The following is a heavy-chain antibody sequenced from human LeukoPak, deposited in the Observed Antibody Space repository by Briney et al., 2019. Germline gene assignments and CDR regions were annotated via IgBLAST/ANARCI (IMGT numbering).Heavy chain of an antibody. Sequence: SVKVSCKTSGDTFSTSAITWVRQAPGQGLEWMGRIIPVLNITTYAQRFQGRVTITADTSTSTVYMELSSLRSEETAVYYCARGTVGVGKVDYWGQGTLVTVSS. D-gene: IGHD2-21*01. V-gene: IGHV1-69*04. J-gene: IGHJ4*02. CDR3: ARGTVGVGKVDY. CDR1: GDTFSTSA. CDR2: IIPVLNIT.